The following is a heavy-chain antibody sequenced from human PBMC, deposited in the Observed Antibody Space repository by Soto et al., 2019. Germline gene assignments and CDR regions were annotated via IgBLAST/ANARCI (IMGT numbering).Heavy chain of an antibody. D-gene: IGHD2-2*01. CDR1: GASITSNTHY. CDR2: IFYTGGT. J-gene: IGHJ4*02. V-gene: IGHV4-39*01. Sequence: QLQLQESGPGLVKPSETLSPTSTVSGASITSNTHYWGWIRQSPGKGLERIGNIFYTGGTYYNPSLRSRVSLSVDTSKNQFSLKLGSVTAADTAVYYCTCSLEASTAIVVIPAPSFEFWGQGSLVTVSS. CDR3: TCSLEASTAIVVIPAPSFEF.